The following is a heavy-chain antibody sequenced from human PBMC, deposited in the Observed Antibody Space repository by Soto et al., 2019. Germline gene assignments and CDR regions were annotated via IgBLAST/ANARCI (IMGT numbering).Heavy chain of an antibody. CDR1: GGTFRNYP. CDR3: ARGPLVVLNYFES. CDR2: FFPLTDIP. J-gene: IGHJ4*02. Sequence: QVQLVQSGTEVEKPGSSVKVSCKASGGTFRNYPINWVRQAPGQGLEWMGSFFPLTDIPDYAQNFQARLTISADKSTSTAYMELSSLTSDDTAMYFCARGPLVVLNYFESWGQGTLVTVSS. V-gene: IGHV1-69*02.